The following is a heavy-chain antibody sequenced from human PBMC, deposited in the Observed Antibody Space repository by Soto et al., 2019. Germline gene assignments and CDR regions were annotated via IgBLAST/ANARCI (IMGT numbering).Heavy chain of an antibody. Sequence: GGSLRLSCAASGFTFSTYAMSWVRQAPGKGLEWASAISAGGGSTYYADSVKGRFTISRDNSINTLYLQMNSLRTGDTAVYYCAHPRGYGVFDAYDIWGQGAMVTVSS. CDR1: GFTFSTYA. J-gene: IGHJ3*02. CDR3: AHPRGYGVFDAYDI. CDR2: ISAGGGST. D-gene: IGHD4-17*01. V-gene: IGHV3-23*01.